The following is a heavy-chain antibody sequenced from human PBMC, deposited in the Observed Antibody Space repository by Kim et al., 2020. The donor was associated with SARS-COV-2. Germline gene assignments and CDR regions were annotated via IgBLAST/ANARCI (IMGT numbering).Heavy chain of an antibody. D-gene: IGHD3-22*01. J-gene: IGHJ4*02. V-gene: IGHV4-34*01. CDR1: GGSFSGYY. CDR2: INHSGST. CDR3: ARGVITTGFDY. Sequence: SETLSLTCTVYGGSFSGYYYCWIRQRPGPGLERVGEINHSGSTNSNPSLNRRLPISISTSTNHLSLKLTSLSAADTAVYYCARGVITTGFDYWGQGTLVTVSS.